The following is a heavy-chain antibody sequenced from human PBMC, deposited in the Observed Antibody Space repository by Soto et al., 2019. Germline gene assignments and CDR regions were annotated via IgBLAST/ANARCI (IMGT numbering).Heavy chain of an antibody. V-gene: IGHV3-30*03. CDR2: ISYDGSNK. D-gene: IGHD1-26*01. CDR3: XXXKGIVGATPHY. Sequence: QVQLVESGGGVVQPGRSLRLSCAASGFTFSSYGMHWVRXAPGKGLEWVAVISYDGSNKYYAXSVKGRLTISRDNSKXXXXXXXXXXXXXXXXXXXXXXXKGIVGATPHYWGQGTLVTVSS. J-gene: IGHJ4*02. CDR1: GFTFSSYG.